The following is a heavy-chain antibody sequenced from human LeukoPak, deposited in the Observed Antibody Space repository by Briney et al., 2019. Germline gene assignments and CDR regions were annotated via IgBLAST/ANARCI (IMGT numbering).Heavy chain of an antibody. V-gene: IGHV3-33*01. D-gene: IGHD6-13*01. CDR2: IWYDGSNK. CDR1: GFTFSSYG. CDR3: ARDKLKQQLVEPLSDY. Sequence: PGGSLRLSCAESGFTFSSYGMHWGRQAPGKGLEWVAVIWYDGSNKYYADSVKGRFTISRDNSKNTLYLQMNSLRAEDTAVYYCARDKLKQQLVEPLSDYWGQGTLVTVSS. J-gene: IGHJ4*02.